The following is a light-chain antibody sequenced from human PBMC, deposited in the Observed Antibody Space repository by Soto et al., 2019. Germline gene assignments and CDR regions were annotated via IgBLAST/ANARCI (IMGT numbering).Light chain of an antibody. Sequence: QSVLTQPPSVSGALGQRVTISCTGTSSDVGGYNYVSWYQQLPGKAPKLMIYDVSDRPSGVSNRFSGSKSGNTASLTISGLQAEEEADYYCSSYTSSSLYVFGTGTKLTVL. CDR3: SSYTSSSLYV. CDR1: SSDVGGYNY. V-gene: IGLV2-14*01. J-gene: IGLJ1*01. CDR2: DVS.